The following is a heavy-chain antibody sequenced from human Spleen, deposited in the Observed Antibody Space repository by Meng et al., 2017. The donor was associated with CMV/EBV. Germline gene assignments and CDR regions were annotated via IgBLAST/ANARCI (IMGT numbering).Heavy chain of an antibody. CDR2: INWSGGSP. CDR1: GIIFNTHG. CDR3: ARGGYDRSGYYPPFDY. V-gene: IGHV3-20*04. Sequence: LSLTCAASGIIFNTHGIHWLRQAPGKGLEWVSSINWSGGSPDYADSVKGRFTISRDNAKKSLFLQMNSMRVEDTAFYYCARGGYDRSGYYPPFDYWGQGTLVTVSS. J-gene: IGHJ4*02. D-gene: IGHD3-22*01.